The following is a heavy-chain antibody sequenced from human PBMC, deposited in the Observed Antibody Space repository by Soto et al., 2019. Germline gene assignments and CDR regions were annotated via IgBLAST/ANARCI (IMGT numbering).Heavy chain of an antibody. J-gene: IGHJ6*02. V-gene: IGHV3-30-3*01. CDR3: GVATKPYYYYGMDV. CDR2: ISYDGSNK. D-gene: IGHD5-12*01. Sequence: PGGSLKLSCAASGFTFSSHAMHWDRQAPGKGLEWVAVISYDGSNKYYADSVKGRFTISRDNSKNTLYLQMNSLRAEDTAVYYCGVATKPYYYYGMDVWGQGTTVTVSS. CDR1: GFTFSSHA.